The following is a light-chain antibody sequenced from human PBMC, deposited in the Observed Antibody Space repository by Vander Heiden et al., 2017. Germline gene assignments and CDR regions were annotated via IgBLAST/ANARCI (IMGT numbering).Light chain of an antibody. V-gene: IGLV2-8*01. J-gene: IGLJ1*01. CDR1: SSAVGACID. CDR2: EVS. CDR3: SSYGGSNNFDV. Sequence: QSALTEPPSASGAPGQSVTNSCTGTSSAVGACIDVSWHQQHPGKAPRLMIYEVSQLPSGVPDRFSGSKSGNTASLTVSGLQAEDEADYYCSSYGGSNNFDVFGTGTKVTVL.